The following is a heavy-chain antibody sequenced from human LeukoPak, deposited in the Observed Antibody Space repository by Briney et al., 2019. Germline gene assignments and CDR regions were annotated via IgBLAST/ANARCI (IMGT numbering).Heavy chain of an antibody. CDR2: SYWNGEK. V-gene: IGHV2-5*01. J-gene: IGHJ4*02. D-gene: IGHD7-27*01. Sequence: SGPTLVNPTPALTLTCTFSGFSVSTRGEGGGWIRQPPVKALEWLALSYWNGEKRCSPSLRSRLTITKDTSKNQVVLTMTNMDPVDTATYYCAHFKTGFDYWGQGTLVTVSS. CDR3: AHFKTGFDY. CDR1: GFSVSTRGEG.